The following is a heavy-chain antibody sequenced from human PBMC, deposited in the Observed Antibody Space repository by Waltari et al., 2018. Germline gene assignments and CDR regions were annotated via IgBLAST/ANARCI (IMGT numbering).Heavy chain of an antibody. D-gene: IGHD1-26*01. J-gene: IGHJ5*01. CDR3: ARGGYSGSYYKFDP. Sequence: QVQLVQSGAEVKKPGASVNISCKASGYTSITYYIHWVRQAPGQGLEWMGKVDPRGQSTSYGQKLQGRVTMTRDTSTSTAYMELSGLRSEDTAVYYCARGGYSGSYYKFDPWGQGTLVIVAS. CDR1: GYTSITYY. V-gene: IGHV1-46*01. CDR2: VDPRGQST.